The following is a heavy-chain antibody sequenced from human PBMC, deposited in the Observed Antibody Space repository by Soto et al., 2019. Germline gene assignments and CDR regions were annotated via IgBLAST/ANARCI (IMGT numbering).Heavy chain of an antibody. CDR1: GYTFTSYG. Sequence: AASVKVSCKASGYTFTSYGISWVRQAPGQGLEWMGWISAYNGNTNYAQKLQGRVTMTTDTSTSTAYMELRSLRSDDTAVYYCARVGAGYYYDSSGYYGEFDYWGQGTLVTVSS. V-gene: IGHV1-18*01. J-gene: IGHJ4*02. D-gene: IGHD3-22*01. CDR3: ARVGAGYYYDSSGYYGEFDY. CDR2: ISAYNGNT.